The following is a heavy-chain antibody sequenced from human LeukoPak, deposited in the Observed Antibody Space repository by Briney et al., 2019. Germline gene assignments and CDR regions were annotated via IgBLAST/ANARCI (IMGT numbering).Heavy chain of an antibody. V-gene: IGHV3-15*01. CDR1: GFSFSNAW. Sequence: GGSRRLSCAASGFSFSNAWMSWVRQAPGKSLEWVGRIKRKTDGGTADYAAPVQGRFSISRDDSKNTLYLHMTSLKTEDTAVYYCSTDGFPPTWFDLWGQGTLVTVSS. J-gene: IGHJ5*02. CDR2: IKRKTDGGTA. CDR3: STDGFPPTWFDL.